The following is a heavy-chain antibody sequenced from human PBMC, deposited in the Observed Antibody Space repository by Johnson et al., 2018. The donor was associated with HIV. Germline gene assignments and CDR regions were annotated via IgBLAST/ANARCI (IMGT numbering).Heavy chain of an antibody. D-gene: IGHD2-15*01. CDR2: ISSSGSTI. Sequence: QVQLVESGGGLAKPAWSPRLSCAASQFTFSNYYMSWIRQAPGKGLEWVSYISSSGSTIYYADSVKGRFTISRDNAKNSLYLQMNSLRAEDTAVYYCARPGRGRALGAFDIWGQGTMVTVSS. CDR3: ARPGRGRALGAFDI. CDR1: QFTFSNYY. J-gene: IGHJ3*02. V-gene: IGHV3-11*04.